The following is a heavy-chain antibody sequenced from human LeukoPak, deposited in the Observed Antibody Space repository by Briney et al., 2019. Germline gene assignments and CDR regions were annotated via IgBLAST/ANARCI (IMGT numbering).Heavy chain of an antibody. J-gene: IGHJ3*02. D-gene: IGHD3-22*01. CDR2: ISYDGSNK. CDR3: ARDKRGTIYDSSGYYWGDAFDI. V-gene: IGHV3-30-3*01. Sequence: TLSLTCVVSGGSISSSNWWSWVRQPPGKGLEWVAVISYDGSNKYYADSVKGRFTISRDNSKNTLYLQMNSLRAEDTAVYYCARDKRGTIYDSSGYYWGDAFDIWGQGTMVTVSS. CDR1: GGSISSSN.